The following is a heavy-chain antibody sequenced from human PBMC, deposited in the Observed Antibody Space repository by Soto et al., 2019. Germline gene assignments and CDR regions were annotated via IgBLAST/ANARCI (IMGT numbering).Heavy chain of an antibody. J-gene: IGHJ5*02. CDR3: ARSSHKESWFNP. D-gene: IGHD6-13*01. CDR2: IYTSGST. V-gene: IGHV4-4*07. CDR1: NGSLSNSY. Sequence: QVQLQESGPGLVKPSETLSLSCTVANGSLSNSYWNWIRPPAGKGLAWIGRIYTSGSTNYNPSLRSRVTMSVATSKNQVSLKLNSVTAADTAVYYCARSSHKESWFNPWGQGTLGTVSS.